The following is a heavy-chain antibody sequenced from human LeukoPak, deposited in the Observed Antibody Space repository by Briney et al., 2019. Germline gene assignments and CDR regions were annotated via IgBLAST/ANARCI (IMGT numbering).Heavy chain of an antibody. CDR2: ISYDGSNK. CDR3: AREIYDSSGYFDY. J-gene: IGHJ4*02. Sequence: PGGSLRLSCAASGFTFSSYAMHWVRQAPGKGLGWVAVISYDGSNKYYADSVKGRFTISRDNSKNTLYLQMNSLRAEDTAVYYCAREIYDSSGYFDYWGQGTRVTVSS. V-gene: IGHV3-30-3*01. CDR1: GFTFSSYA. D-gene: IGHD3-22*01.